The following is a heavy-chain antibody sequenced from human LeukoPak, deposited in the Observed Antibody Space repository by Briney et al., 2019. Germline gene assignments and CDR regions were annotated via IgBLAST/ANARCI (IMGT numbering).Heavy chain of an antibody. J-gene: IGHJ6*02. CDR1: GGSISSYY. D-gene: IGHD3-10*01. CDR3: ARDHDSAGSYYYYGMDV. CDR2: IYYSGST. V-gene: IGHV4-59*01. Sequence: SETLSLTCTVSGGSISSYYWGWIRQPPGKGLEWIGYIYYSGSTNYNPSLKSRVTISVDTSKNQFSLKLSSVTAADTAVYYCARDHDSAGSYYYYGMDVWGQGTTVTVSS.